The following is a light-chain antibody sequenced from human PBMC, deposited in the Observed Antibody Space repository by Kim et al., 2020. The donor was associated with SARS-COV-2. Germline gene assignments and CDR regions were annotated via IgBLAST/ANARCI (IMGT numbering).Light chain of an antibody. Sequence: CTLSSGYSNDKVDWYQQRPGKGPRFVMRVGTGGIVGSKGDGIPDRFSVLGSGLNRYLTIKNIQEEDESDYHCGADHGSGSNFVVVFGGGTQLTVL. J-gene: IGLJ2*01. CDR2: VGTGGIVG. CDR3: GADHGSGSNFVVV. V-gene: IGLV9-49*01. CDR1: SGYSNDK.